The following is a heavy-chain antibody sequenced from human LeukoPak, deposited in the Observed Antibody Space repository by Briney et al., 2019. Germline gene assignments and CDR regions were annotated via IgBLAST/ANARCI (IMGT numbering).Heavy chain of an antibody. CDR1: GFTFRSYG. CDR3: ARILSSAWGELGY. Sequence: GGSLRLSCAASGFTFRSYGMSWVRQAPGKGLEWVSAISGSGGSTYYADSVKGRFTISRDNSKNTLYLQMNSLRAEDTAVYYCARILSSAWGELGYWGQGTLVTVSS. V-gene: IGHV3-23*01. D-gene: IGHD6-19*01. J-gene: IGHJ4*02. CDR2: ISGSGGST.